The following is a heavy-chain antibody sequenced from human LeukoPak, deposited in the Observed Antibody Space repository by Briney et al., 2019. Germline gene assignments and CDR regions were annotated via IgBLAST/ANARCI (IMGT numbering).Heavy chain of an antibody. J-gene: IGHJ5*02. CDR1: GGSIGSSSYY. D-gene: IGHD1-1*01. CDR2: IYYSGST. CDR3: ATLTTPGWFNP. Sequence: KTSETLSLTCTVSGGSIGSSSYYWGWIRQPPVKGLNWIGSIYYSGSTYYNPSLKSRVTISVDTSRDQFSLKLSSVTAADTAVYYCATLTTPGWFNPWGQGTLVTVSS. V-gene: IGHV4-39*07.